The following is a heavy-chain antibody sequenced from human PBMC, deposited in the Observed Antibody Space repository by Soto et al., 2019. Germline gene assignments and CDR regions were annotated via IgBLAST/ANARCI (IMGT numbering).Heavy chain of an antibody. Sequence: GESLKISCQISGYPFTTYWIGWVRQMPGKGLEWMGKIYPPDSDTNYSPSFQGHVTISADKSISTAYLQWNSLKASDTAMYYCARGDYDILTGYYKNYYGLDVWGQGTTVTVSS. CDR2: IYPPDSDT. CDR1: GYPFTTYW. D-gene: IGHD3-9*01. CDR3: ARGDYDILTGYYKNYYGLDV. J-gene: IGHJ6*02. V-gene: IGHV5-51*01.